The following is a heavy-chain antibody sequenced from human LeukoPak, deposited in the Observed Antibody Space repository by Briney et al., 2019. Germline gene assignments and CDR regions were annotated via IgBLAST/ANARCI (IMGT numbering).Heavy chain of an antibody. CDR2: IYYSGHT. CDR1: GGSISNHY. V-gene: IGHV4-59*11. CDR3: ASLGSGSSYAVSPFDI. J-gene: IGHJ3*02. D-gene: IGHD1-26*01. Sequence: SETLSLTCTVSGGSISNHYWSWIRQPPGKALEWIGYIYYSGHTKYNPSLRSRVAISVDTSKNQFSLNLTSVTAADTGVYYCASLGSGSSYAVSPFDIWGQGTMVTVSS.